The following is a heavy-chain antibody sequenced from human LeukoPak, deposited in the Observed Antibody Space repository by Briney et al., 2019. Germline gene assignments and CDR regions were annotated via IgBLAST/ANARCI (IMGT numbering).Heavy chain of an antibody. CDR3: TKSRSGSSNWALQVFDN. J-gene: IGHJ4*02. Sequence: PGGSLRLSCAASGFTFSNYGMHWVRQAPGKGLEWVVVISHDGSNNNYADSVKGRFTISRDNSKNTLYLQMNSLRPEDTAVYYCTKSRSGSSNWALQVFDNWGQGALVTVSS. CDR2: ISHDGSNN. V-gene: IGHV3-30*18. CDR1: GFTFSNYG. D-gene: IGHD4-11*01.